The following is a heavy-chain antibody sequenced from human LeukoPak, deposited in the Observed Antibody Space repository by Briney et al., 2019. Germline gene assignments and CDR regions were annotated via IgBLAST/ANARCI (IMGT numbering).Heavy chain of an antibody. CDR1: GFTFSNYW. V-gene: IGHV3-7*03. CDR3: AIAGAVVVVAAKYFDY. D-gene: IGHD2-15*01. J-gene: IGHJ4*02. Sequence: GGSLRLSCTVSGFTFSNYWMSWVRQTPGKGLEWVANIEQDGSEKWYVDSVKGRFTISRDNAKNSLYLQMNSLRAEDTAVYYGAIAGAVVVVAAKYFDYWGQGTLVTVSS. CDR2: IEQDGSEK.